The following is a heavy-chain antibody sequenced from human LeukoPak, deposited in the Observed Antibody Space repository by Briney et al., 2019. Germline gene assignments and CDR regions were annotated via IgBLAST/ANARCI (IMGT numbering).Heavy chain of an antibody. CDR1: GYTFSDYY. D-gene: IGHD3-9*01. CDR3: ARVPSNDILTGCDY. J-gene: IGHJ4*02. Sequence: ASVKVSCKTSGYTFSDYYIHWIRQAPRQGLEWVGWMNPNSGNTGYAQKFQGRVTMTRNTSISTAYMELRSLRSDDTAVYYCARVPSNDILTGCDYWGQGTLVTVSS. V-gene: IGHV1-8*02. CDR2: MNPNSGNT.